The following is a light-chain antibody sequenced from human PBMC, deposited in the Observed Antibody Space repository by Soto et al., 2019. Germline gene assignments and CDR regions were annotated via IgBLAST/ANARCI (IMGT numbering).Light chain of an antibody. CDR2: GAS. Sequence: VMTQSPTALSVSPGSRATFPCRASQSVSSDLAWYQQKTGQAPRLLIYGASSRATGIPDRFSGSGYGTDFNLTISRLETEDFAVYYCQQYGNSPITFGQGTRLEIK. CDR3: QQYGNSPIT. CDR1: QSVSSD. J-gene: IGKJ5*01. V-gene: IGKV3-20*01.